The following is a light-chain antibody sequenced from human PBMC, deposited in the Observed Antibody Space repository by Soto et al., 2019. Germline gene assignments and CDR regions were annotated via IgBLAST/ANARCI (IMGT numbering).Light chain of an antibody. V-gene: IGLV2-11*01. J-gene: IGLJ3*02. CDR1: SSDVGGYNY. CDR2: DVI. CDR3: CSCPGTYTWL. Sequence: QSALTQPRSVSGSPGQSVTISCTGTSSDVGGYNYVSWYQQHPGKAPKLMIYDVIKRPSGVPDRFSGSKSGNTASLTISGLQAEDEADYYCCSCPGTYTWLFGGGTKLTVL.